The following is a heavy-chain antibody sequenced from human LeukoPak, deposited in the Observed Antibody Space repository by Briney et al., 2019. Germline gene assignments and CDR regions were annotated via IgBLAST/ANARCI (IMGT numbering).Heavy chain of an antibody. J-gene: IGHJ6*03. CDR1: GYSISSGYY. CDR2: IYHSGST. V-gene: IGHV4-38-2*02. Sequence: PSETLSLTCTVSGYSISSGYYWGWIRQPPGKGLEWIGSIYHSGSTYYNPSLKSRVTISVDTSKNQFSLKLSSVTAADTAVYYCARGKNTYYYYMDVWGKGTTVTVSS. CDR3: ARGKNTYYYYMDV.